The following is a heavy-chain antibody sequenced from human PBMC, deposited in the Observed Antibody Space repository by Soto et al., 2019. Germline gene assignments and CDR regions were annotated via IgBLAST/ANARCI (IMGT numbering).Heavy chain of an antibody. V-gene: IGHV4-59*01. CDR2: IYYSVST. Sequence: NPXATLSLTCTVCGGSISTYYWSWIRQPPGKGLEWIGYIYYSVSTSYNPSLNSRVTISVDTSKNQFSLKLRSVTAADTAVYYCASDRSSGWDQGYGMDVWGQGTTVTISS. J-gene: IGHJ6*02. CDR3: ASDRSSGWDQGYGMDV. CDR1: GGSISTYY. D-gene: IGHD6-19*01.